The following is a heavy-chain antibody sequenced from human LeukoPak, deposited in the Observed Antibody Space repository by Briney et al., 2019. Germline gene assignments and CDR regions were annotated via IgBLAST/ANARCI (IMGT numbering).Heavy chain of an antibody. CDR3: AKGEALDI. CDR1: GFTFSSYG. V-gene: IGHV3-30*18. CDR2: ISYDGSNK. J-gene: IGHJ3*02. Sequence: PGGSLRLSCAASGFTFSSYGMHWVRQAPGKGLEWVAVISYDGSNKYYADSVKGRFTISRDNSKNTLYLQMNSLRAEDTAVYYCAKGEALDIWGQGTMVTVSS.